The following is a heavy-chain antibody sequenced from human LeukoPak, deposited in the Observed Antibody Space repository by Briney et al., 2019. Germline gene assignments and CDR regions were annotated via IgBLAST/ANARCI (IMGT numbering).Heavy chain of an antibody. Sequence: GGSLRLSCAASGFTFSDYGMHWVRQAPGKGLEWVAVTWYDGSKKYYADSVKGRITISRDNSKNTVDLQMNSLRAEDTAVYYCARDRCSGGSCHAPDHWGQGTLVTVSS. V-gene: IGHV3-33*01. J-gene: IGHJ4*02. CDR3: ARDRCSGGSCHAPDH. CDR1: GFTFSDYG. CDR2: TWYDGSKK. D-gene: IGHD2-15*01.